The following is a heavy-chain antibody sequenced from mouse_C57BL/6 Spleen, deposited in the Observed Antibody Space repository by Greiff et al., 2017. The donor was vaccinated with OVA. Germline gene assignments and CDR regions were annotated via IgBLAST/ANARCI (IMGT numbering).Heavy chain of an antibody. CDR3: ARPPRVVDWYFDV. V-gene: IGHV1-50*01. D-gene: IGHD1-1*01. CDR1: GYTFTSYW. Sequence: QVQLQQPGAELVKPGASVKLSCKASGYTFTSYWMQWVKQRPGQGLEWIGEIDPSDSYTNYNQKFKGKATLTVDTSSSTAYMQLSSLTSEDSAVDYCARPPRVVDWYFDVWGTGTTVTVSS. J-gene: IGHJ1*03. CDR2: IDPSDSYT.